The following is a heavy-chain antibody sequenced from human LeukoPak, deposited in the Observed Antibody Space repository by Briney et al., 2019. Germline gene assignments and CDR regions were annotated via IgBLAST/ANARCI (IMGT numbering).Heavy chain of an antibody. CDR1: GGSLSSSSYY. CDR3: ARLRRSRLAEFDY. V-gene: IGHV4-39*07. Sequence: SETLSLTCTVYGGSLSSSSYYWGWIRQPPGKGLKWIGSISHSGSTYYNPSLKSRVTISVDTSKNQFSLKLSSLTAADTAVYYCARLRRSRLAEFDYWGQGTLVTVSS. CDR2: ISHSGST. J-gene: IGHJ4*02. D-gene: IGHD3-3*02.